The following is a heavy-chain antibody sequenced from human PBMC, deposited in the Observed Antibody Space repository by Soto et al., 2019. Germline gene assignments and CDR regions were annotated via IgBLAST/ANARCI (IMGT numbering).Heavy chain of an antibody. J-gene: IGHJ4*01. CDR3: ILTYRWNPARPYFDF. V-gene: IGHV3-15*01. CDR1: GFTFSNCW. Sequence: PGGSLRLACAASGFTFSNCWMSWVRQAPGKGLEWVGRIKSKGGGGTTDYAAPVKGRFTISRDDSKNTLFLQMNSLKTEDTAVYYCILTYRWNPARPYFDFCGHGTLLTVSS. D-gene: IGHD1-20*01. CDR2: IKSKGGGGTT.